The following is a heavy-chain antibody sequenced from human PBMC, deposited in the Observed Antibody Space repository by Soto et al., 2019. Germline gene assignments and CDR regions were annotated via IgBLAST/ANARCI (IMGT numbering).Heavy chain of an antibody. CDR2: ISGSGGST. Sequence: GGSLRLSCAASGFTFSSYAMTWVRQAPGKGLEWVSVISGSGGSTYFADSVKGRFTISRDNAKNSLYLQMNSLRVEDTAIYYCVRVLGPYGQWLGFFDYWGQGALVTVSS. CDR3: VRVLGPYGQWLGFFDY. V-gene: IGHV3-23*01. D-gene: IGHD6-19*01. CDR1: GFTFSSYA. J-gene: IGHJ4*02.